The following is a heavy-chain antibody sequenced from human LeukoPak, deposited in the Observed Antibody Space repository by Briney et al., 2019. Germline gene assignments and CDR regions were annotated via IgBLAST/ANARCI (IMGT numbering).Heavy chain of an antibody. CDR1: GGSISSGSYY. Sequence: SQTLSLTCTVSGGSISSGSYYWSWIRQPAGKGLEWIGRIYTSGSTNYNPSLKSRVTISVDTSKNQFSLKLSSVTAADTAVYYCARGEWELLYAFDIWGQGTMVTVSS. J-gene: IGHJ3*02. CDR3: ARGEWELLYAFDI. V-gene: IGHV4-61*02. D-gene: IGHD1-26*01. CDR2: IYTSGST.